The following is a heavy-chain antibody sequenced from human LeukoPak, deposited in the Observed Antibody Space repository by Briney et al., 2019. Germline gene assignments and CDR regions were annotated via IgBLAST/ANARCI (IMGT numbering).Heavy chain of an antibody. D-gene: IGHD2-15*01. Sequence: PSETLSLTCTVSGGSISSSNYYWGWIRQPPGKGLEWIGSIYYSGSTYYSPSLKSRVTISVDTSKNQFSLKLSSVTAADTAVYYCAALLTYCSGGSCPFDNWGQGTLVTVSS. J-gene: IGHJ4*02. CDR1: GGSISSSNYY. CDR2: IYYSGST. CDR3: AALLTYCSGGSCPFDN. V-gene: IGHV4-39*07.